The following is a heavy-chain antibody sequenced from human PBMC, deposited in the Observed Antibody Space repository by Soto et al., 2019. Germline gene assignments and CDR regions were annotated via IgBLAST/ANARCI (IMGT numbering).Heavy chain of an antibody. J-gene: IGHJ6*02. Sequence: GGSNRVSCAASGLKFSSYAMHWVRKKTGKGLEWVAVISYDGSNKYYADSVKGRFTISRDNSKNTLYLQMNSLRAEDTAVYYCASLRGPLHCSSTSCPRDYYGMDVWGQGTTVTVSS. CDR1: GLKFSSYA. V-gene: IGHV3-30-3*01. CDR2: ISYDGSNK. D-gene: IGHD2-2*01. CDR3: ASLRGPLHCSSTSCPRDYYGMDV.